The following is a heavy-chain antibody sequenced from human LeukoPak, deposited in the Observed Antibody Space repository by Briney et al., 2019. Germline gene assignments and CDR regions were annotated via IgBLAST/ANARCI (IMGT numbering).Heavy chain of an antibody. J-gene: IGHJ4*02. Sequence: PGGSLRLSCAASGFSFTDAWMSWVRQAPGRGLEWVGRIKSKADGGRAEYAATVKGRFFISRDDAKSTLYVQMNRLRTEDTAVYYCTTEKDLYYYDSSGYFHWGQESLVTVSS. CDR1: GFSFTDAW. D-gene: IGHD3-22*01. CDR3: TTEKDLYYYDSSGYFH. V-gene: IGHV3-15*01. CDR2: IKSKADGGRA.